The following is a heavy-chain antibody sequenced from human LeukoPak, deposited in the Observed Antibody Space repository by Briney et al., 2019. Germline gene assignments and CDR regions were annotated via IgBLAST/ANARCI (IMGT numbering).Heavy chain of an antibody. D-gene: IGHD4-11*01. Sequence: ASVKVSCKVSGYTLTELSMHWVRQAPGKGLEWMGGFDPEDGETIYAQKFQGRVTMTEDTSTDTAYMELSSLRSEDTAVYYCATGIGSNYGAYFDWFDPWGQGTLVTVS. J-gene: IGHJ5*02. V-gene: IGHV1-24*01. CDR1: GYTLTELS. CDR3: ATGIGSNYGAYFDWFDP. CDR2: FDPEDGET.